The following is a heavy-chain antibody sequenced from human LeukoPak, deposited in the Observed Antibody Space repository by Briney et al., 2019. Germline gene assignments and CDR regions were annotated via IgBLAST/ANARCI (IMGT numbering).Heavy chain of an antibody. Sequence: SETLSLTCTVSGGSISSYYWSWIRQPPGRELEWIGYIYYSGSTNYNPSLKSRVTISVDTSKNQFFLKLSSVTAADTAVYYCARDLGYWGQGTLVTVSS. D-gene: IGHD3-16*01. V-gene: IGHV4-59*01. J-gene: IGHJ4*02. CDR3: ARDLGY. CDR1: GGSISSYY. CDR2: IYYSGST.